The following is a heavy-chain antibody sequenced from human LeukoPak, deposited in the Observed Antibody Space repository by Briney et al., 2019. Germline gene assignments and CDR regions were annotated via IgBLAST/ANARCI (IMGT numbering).Heavy chain of an antibody. V-gene: IGHV4-34*01. CDR1: GGSFSGYY. J-gene: IGHJ6*04. CDR3: ARRVGATGGNSLDV. Sequence: PSETLSLTCAVYGGSFSGYYWSWIRQPPGKGLEWIGEINHSGSTNYNPSLESRVTISVDTSKNQFSLKLSSVTAADTAVYYCARRVGATGGNSLDVWGKGTTVTVSS. D-gene: IGHD4-23*01. CDR2: INHSGST.